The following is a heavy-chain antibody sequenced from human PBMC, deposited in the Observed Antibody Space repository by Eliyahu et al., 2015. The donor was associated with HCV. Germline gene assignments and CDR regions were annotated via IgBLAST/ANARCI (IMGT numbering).Heavy chain of an antibody. J-gene: IGHJ6*02. D-gene: IGHD3-9*01. CDR3: AKGLLTGNYYYYYAMDV. V-gene: IGHV3-23*01. Sequence: EVQLLESGGGLVQPGGSLRLSCAAXGFTFNXXXMTWVRQAPGKGLDWVSVISDRGGSTYYADSVKGRFTISRDNSKNTLYLLMNSLRAEDTAVYYCAKGLLTGNYYYYYAMDVWGQGTTVTVSS. CDR1: GFTFNXXX. CDR2: ISDRGGST.